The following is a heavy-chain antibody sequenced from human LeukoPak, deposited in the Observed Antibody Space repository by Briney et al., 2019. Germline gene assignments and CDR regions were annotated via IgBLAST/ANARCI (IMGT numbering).Heavy chain of an antibody. Sequence: GGSLRLSCAASGFTVSSNYMSWVRQAPGKGLEWVSVIYSGGSTYYADSVKGRFTISRDNSKNTLYLQMNSLRAEDTAVYYCARGPLGDYVWGSYRYTYLDYWGQGTLVTVSS. D-gene: IGHD3-16*02. V-gene: IGHV3-53*01. CDR3: ARGPLGDYVWGSYRYTYLDY. CDR2: IYSGGST. J-gene: IGHJ4*02. CDR1: GFTVSSNY.